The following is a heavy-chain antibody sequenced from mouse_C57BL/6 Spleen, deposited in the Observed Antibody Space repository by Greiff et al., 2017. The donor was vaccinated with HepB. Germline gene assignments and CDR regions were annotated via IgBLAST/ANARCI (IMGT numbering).Heavy chain of an antibody. CDR2: IWSGGST. D-gene: IGHD4-1*01. V-gene: IGHV2-2*01. CDR1: GFSLTSYG. CDR3: ARNNWDKNCDV. Sequence: VQLQQSGPGLVQPSQSLSITCTVSGFSLTSYGVHWVRQSPGKGLEWLGVIWSGGSTDYNAAFISRLSISKDNSKSQVFFKMNSLQADDTAIYYWARNNWDKNCDVWGTGTTVTVSS. J-gene: IGHJ1*03.